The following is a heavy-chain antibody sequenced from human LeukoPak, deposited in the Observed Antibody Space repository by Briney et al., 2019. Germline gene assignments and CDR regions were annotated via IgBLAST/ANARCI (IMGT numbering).Heavy chain of an antibody. D-gene: IGHD6-19*01. CDR1: GFTFSSYA. J-gene: IGHJ6*02. CDR3: ARDQWLAYYYHGMDV. Sequence: PGGSLRLSCAASGFTFSSYAMNWVRQAPGKGLEWVSYITNNGTTIYYADSVKGRFTISRVNAENSLYLQMNSLRAEDTAIYYCARDQWLAYYYHGMDVWGQGTTVTVS. CDR2: ITNNGTTI. V-gene: IGHV3-48*03.